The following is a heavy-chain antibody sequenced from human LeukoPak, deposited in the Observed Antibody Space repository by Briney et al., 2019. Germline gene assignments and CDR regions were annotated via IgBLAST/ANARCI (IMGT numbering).Heavy chain of an antibody. CDR1: GESYSGYY. CDR3: ARSGYSSGWYILYY. Sequence: SETLSLTCAVYGESYSGYYWSWIRQPPGKGLEWIGEINHSGSTNYNPSLKSRVTISVDTSKNQFSLKLSSVTAADTAVYYCARSGYSSGWYILYYWGQGTLVTVSS. V-gene: IGHV4-34*01. D-gene: IGHD6-19*01. CDR2: INHSGST. J-gene: IGHJ4*02.